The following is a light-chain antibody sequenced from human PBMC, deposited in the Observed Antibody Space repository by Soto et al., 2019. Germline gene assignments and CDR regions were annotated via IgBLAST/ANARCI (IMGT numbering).Light chain of an antibody. CDR3: ISYTSSSTPVV. Sequence: QSALTQPASVSGSPGQSITISCTGTSSDVGTYNYVSWYQQHPGKAPKLMIYDVSYRPSGVSDRFSGSKSGNTASLTISGLQAEDEADYYCISYTSSSTPVVFGGGTKLTVL. J-gene: IGLJ2*01. V-gene: IGLV2-14*01. CDR2: DVS. CDR1: SSDVGTYNY.